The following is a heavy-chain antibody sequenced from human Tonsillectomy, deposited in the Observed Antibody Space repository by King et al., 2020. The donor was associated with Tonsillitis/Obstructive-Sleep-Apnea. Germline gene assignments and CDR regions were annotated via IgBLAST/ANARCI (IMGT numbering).Heavy chain of an antibody. CDR3: TLTVTGNYFDY. Sequence: VQLVESGGGLVKPGVSLRLSCAASGFTFSDYYMSWIRQAPGKGLEWVSYISSSSSYTNYADSVKGGFTISRDNAKNSLYLQMNSLRAEDTAVYYCTLTVTGNYFDYWGQGTLVTVSS. V-gene: IGHV3-11*05. CDR1: GFTFSDYY. CDR2: ISSSSSYT. D-gene: IGHD4-17*01. J-gene: IGHJ4*02.